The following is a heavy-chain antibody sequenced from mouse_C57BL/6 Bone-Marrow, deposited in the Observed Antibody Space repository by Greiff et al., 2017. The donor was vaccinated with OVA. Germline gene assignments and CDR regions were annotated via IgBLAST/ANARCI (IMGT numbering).Heavy chain of an antibody. CDR1: GFTFSNYW. V-gene: IGHV6-3*01. Sequence: EVMLVESGGGLVQPGGSMKLSCVASGFTFSNYWMNWVRQSPEKGLEWVAQIRLKSDNYATHYAESVKGRFTISRDDSKSSVYLQMNNLRAEDTGIYYCTSGLLRQYGDYWGQGTTLTVSS. CDR2: IRLKSDNYAT. D-gene: IGHD1-1*01. J-gene: IGHJ2*01. CDR3: TSGLLRQYGDY.